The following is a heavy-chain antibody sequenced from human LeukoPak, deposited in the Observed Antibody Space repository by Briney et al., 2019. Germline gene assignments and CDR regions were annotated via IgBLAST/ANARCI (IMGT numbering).Heavy chain of an antibody. CDR3: ARELYDSRKEFDY. J-gene: IGHJ4*02. D-gene: IGHD3-22*01. V-gene: IGHV3-48*03. CDR2: ISSSGSTI. Sequence: GGSLRLSCAASGFTFSSYEMNWVRQAPGKGLEWVSYISSSGSTIYYADSVKGRFTISRDNAKNSLYLQMNSLRAEDTAVYYCARELYDSRKEFDYWGQGTLVTVSS. CDR1: GFTFSSYE.